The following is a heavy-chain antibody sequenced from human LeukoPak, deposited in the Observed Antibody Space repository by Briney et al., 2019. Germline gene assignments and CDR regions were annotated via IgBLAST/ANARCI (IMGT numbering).Heavy chain of an antibody. CDR2: INPSGGST. Sequence: ASVTVSRKASVGTFSSYAISWVRQAPGQGLEWVGIINPSGGSTSYAQKFQGRVTMTRDTSTSTVYMELSSLRSEDTAVYYCARGIRYSSSRYEEVYWSQGTLVTVSS. CDR1: VGTFSSYA. CDR3: ARGIRYSSSRYEEVY. J-gene: IGHJ4*02. V-gene: IGHV1-46*01. D-gene: IGHD6-13*01.